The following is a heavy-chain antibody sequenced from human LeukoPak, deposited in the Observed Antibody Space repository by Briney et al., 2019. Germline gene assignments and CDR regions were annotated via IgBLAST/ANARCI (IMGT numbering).Heavy chain of an antibody. CDR1: GFTFSSYA. D-gene: IGHD2-2*01. J-gene: IGHJ4*02. Sequence: GGCLRLSCAASGFTFSSYAMNWVRQAPGKGLEWVSAISDGGETTYYAASVRGRFTMSRDNSNSTLYLAMNSLGAEDTAIYYSAKGEGGFCSSTSCSTFFDYWGQGTLVTVSS. V-gene: IGHV3-23*01. CDR2: ISDGGETT. CDR3: AKGEGGFCSSTSCSTFFDY.